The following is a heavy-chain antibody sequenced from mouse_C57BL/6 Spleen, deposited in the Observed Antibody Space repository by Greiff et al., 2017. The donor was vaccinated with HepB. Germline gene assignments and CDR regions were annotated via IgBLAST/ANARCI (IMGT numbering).Heavy chain of an antibody. Sequence: VQLQQSGAELARPGASVKMSCKASGYTFTSYTMHWVKQRPGQGLEWIGYINPSSGYTKYNQKFKDKATFTADKSSSTAYMQLSSLTSEDSAVYYCARKIPYAMDYWGQGTSVTVAS. V-gene: IGHV1-4*01. D-gene: IGHD5-1-1*01. CDR3: ARKIPYAMDY. CDR1: GYTFTSYT. CDR2: INPSSGYT. J-gene: IGHJ4*01.